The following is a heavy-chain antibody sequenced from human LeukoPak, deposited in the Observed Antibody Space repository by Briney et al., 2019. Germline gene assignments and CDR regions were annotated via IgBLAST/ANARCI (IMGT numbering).Heavy chain of an antibody. J-gene: IGHJ2*01. CDR1: GFTFTIYG. V-gene: IGHV3-74*01. CDR3: ARDPGGDVHDWYFDL. Sequence: PGGSLRLSCSASGFTFTIYGMHWVRQAPGKGLVWVSRFRNDERFISYADSVKGRFTVSTDNAQNTLYLQMNGLRAEDTAVYYCARDPGGDVHDWYFDLWGPGTLVTVSS. CDR2: FRNDERFI. D-gene: IGHD2-21*02.